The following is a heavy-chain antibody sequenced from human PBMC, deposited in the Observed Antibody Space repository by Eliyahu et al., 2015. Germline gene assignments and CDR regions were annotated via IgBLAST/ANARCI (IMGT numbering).Heavy chain of an antibody. CDR3: AKEPHSSGWKEFQH. D-gene: IGHD6-19*01. Sequence: EVQLVESGGGLVQPGGSLXLSCAXSGFXFXSXAMXXVRQAPGKGLGWVSAISGSGGSTYYADSVKGRFTISRDNSKNTLYLQMNSLRAEDTAVYYCAKEPHSSGWKEFQHWGQGTLVTVSS. J-gene: IGHJ1*01. CDR1: GFXFXSXA. CDR2: ISGSGGST. V-gene: IGHV3-23*04.